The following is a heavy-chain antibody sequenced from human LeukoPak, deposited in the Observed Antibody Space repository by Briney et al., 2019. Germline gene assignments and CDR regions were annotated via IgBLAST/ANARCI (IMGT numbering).Heavy chain of an antibody. V-gene: IGHV3-7*01. J-gene: IGHJ4*02. CDR3: ARNRGGGQGYFDY. CDR1: GFTFSSYA. D-gene: IGHD1-14*01. CDR2: INQDGSEK. Sequence: GGSLRLSCAASGFTFSSYAMSWVRQAPGKGLEWVANINQDGSEKYYVDSVKGRFTMSRDNAKNSLYLQMNSLRADDTAVYYCARNRGGGQGYFDYWGQGTLVTVSS.